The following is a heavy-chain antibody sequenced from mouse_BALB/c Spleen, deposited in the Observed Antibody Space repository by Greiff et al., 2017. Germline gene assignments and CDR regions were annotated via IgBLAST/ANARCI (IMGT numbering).Heavy chain of an antibody. CDR2: ISNGGGST. CDR1: GFTFSSYT. Sequence: EVKLMESGGGLVQPGGSLKLSCAASGFTFSSYTMSWVRQTPEKRLERVAYISNGGGSTYYPDTVKGRFTISRDNAKNTLYLQMSSLKSEDTAMYYCARHLITTDYFDYWGQGTTLTVSS. V-gene: IGHV5-12-2*01. D-gene: IGHD1-1*01. CDR3: ARHLITTDYFDY. J-gene: IGHJ2*01.